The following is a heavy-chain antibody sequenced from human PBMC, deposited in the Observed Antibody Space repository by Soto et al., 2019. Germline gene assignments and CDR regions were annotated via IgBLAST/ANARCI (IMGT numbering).Heavy chain of an antibody. CDR1: GYSFANYT. CDR2: LNPDTAST. Sequence: QVQLVQSGAEVKKPGASVTVSCKASGYSFANYTIHWVRLAPGQGLEWMGWLNPDTASTKFSPKFQGRVIITRDKSANTAFMQLTSLTSEDTALYYCARRGGYYGSGAYYRGYFDHWGLGTLVAVSS. CDR3: ARRGGYYGSGAYYRGYFDH. V-gene: IGHV1-3*01. J-gene: IGHJ4*02. D-gene: IGHD3-10*01.